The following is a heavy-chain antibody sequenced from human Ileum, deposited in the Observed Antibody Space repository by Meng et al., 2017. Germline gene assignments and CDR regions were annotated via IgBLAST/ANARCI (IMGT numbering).Heavy chain of an antibody. V-gene: IGHV3-43*01. J-gene: IGHJ4*02. CDR2: ISRYGRTT. Sequence: GESLMISCAASGFTFDDYTMNWVRQVPGKGLEWVSLISRYGRTTYYAVSVKGRFTVSRDNWGKSLYLQMNSLRVEDTAVYFCAKGGLQIWPDHLDYRGQGTLVTVSS. CDR3: AKGGLQIWPDHLDY. CDR1: GFTFDDYT. D-gene: IGHD4-11*01.